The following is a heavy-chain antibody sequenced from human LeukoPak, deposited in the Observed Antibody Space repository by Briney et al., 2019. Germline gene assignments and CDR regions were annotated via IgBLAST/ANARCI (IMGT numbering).Heavy chain of an antibody. V-gene: IGHV4-39*07. J-gene: IGHJ4*02. CDR1: GGSISSSSYY. CDR2: IYYSGST. D-gene: IGHD3-10*01. CDR3: ARYGLYGSGSLDY. Sequence: PSETLSLTCTVSGGSISSSSYYWGWIRQPPGKGLEWIGSIYYSGSTYYNPSLKSRVTISVDTSKNQFSLKLSSVTAADTAVYYCARYGLYGSGSLDYWGQGTLVTVSS.